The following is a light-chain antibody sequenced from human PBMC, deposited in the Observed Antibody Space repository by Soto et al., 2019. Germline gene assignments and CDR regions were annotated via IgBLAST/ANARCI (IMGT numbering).Light chain of an antibody. CDR1: SSDVGGYNY. CDR3: SSYKSSIS. Sequence: SVLTQPASVSGSPGQSITISCTGTSSDVGGYNYVSWYQQHPGKAPKLMIYDVNTRPSGVSNRFSGSKSGNTASLTISGLQAEDEADYYCSSYKSSISFGGGTKLTVL. J-gene: IGLJ2*01. CDR2: DVN. V-gene: IGLV2-14*01.